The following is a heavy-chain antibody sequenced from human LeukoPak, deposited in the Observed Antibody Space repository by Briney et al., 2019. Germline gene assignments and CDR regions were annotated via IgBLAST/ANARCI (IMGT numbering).Heavy chain of an antibody. CDR2: IRYDGTDE. Sequence: GGSLRLFCVASGFTFNDHGMHWLRQARGKGREGLAFIRYDGTDESYGASVRGRLTISRDYSLNTVYLQMDSLGHDDTAVYYCARNRAFGTFDAFDMWGQGTMVTVSS. D-gene: IGHD3-10*01. CDR1: GFTFNDHG. J-gene: IGHJ3*02. V-gene: IGHV3-30*02. CDR3: ARNRAFGTFDAFDM.